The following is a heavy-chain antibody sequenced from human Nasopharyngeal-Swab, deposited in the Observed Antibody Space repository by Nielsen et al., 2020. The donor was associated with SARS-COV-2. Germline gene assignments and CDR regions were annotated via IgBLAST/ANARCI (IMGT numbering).Heavy chain of an antibody. D-gene: IGHD6-19*01. CDR1: GFTFSSYD. J-gene: IGHJ6*02. V-gene: IGHV3-13*01. CDR2: IGTAGDT. Sequence: GGSLSLSCAASGFTFSSYDMHWVRQATGKGLEWVSAIGTAGDTYYPGSVKGRFTISRENAKNSLYLQMNSLRAGDTAVYYCARAAVAGTYYYYYGVDVWGQGTTVTVSS. CDR3: ARAAVAGTYYYYYGVDV.